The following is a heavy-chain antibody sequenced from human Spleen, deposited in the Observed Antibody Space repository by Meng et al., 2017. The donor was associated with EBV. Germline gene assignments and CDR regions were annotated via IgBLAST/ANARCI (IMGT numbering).Heavy chain of an antibody. Sequence: HVLSRDAGPGLGKPMGTLALTCVVSGGSSSSSNFWSWVRQPPGKGREWIGEIYHSGSPNYNPSLKSRVTISVDKSKNQFSLKLSSVTAADTAVYYCARDSTMPENWFDPWGQGTLVTVSS. CDR1: GGSSSSSNF. D-gene: IGHD2-2*01. J-gene: IGHJ5*02. CDR3: ARDSTMPENWFDP. CDR2: IYHSGSP. V-gene: IGHV4-4*02.